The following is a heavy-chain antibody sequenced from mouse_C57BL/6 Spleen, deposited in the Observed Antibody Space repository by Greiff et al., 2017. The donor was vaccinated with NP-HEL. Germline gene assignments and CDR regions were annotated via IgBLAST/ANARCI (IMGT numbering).Heavy chain of an antibody. J-gene: IGHJ4*01. CDR3: ARRYDVYAMDY. CDR1: GFTFSDYG. V-gene: IGHV5-17*01. D-gene: IGHD2-12*01. Sequence: VQLKESGGGLVKPGGSLKLSCAASGFTFSDYGMHWVRQAPEKGLEWVAYISSGSSTIYYADTVKGRFTISRDNAKNTLFLQMTSLRSEDTAMYYCARRYDVYAMDYWGQGTSVTVSS. CDR2: ISSGSSTI.